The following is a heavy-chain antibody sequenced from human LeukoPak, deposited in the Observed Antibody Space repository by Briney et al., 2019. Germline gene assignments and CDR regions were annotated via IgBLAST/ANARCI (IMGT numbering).Heavy chain of an antibody. CDR1: GYTFTGYY. D-gene: IGHD5-18*01. CDR2: INPNSGGT. V-gene: IGHV1-2*02. Sequence: GASVKVSCKASGYTFTGYYMHWVRQAPGQGLEWMGWINPNSGGTNYAQKFQGRVTMTRDTSTSTAYMELRSLRSDDTAVYYCARAQTGGYSYGFDYYYMDVWGKGTTVTISS. CDR3: ARAQTGGYSYGFDYYYMDV. J-gene: IGHJ6*03.